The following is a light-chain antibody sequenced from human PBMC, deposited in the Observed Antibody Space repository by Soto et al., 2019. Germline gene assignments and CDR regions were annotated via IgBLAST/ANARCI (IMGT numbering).Light chain of an antibody. Sequence: EIVMTQSPATLSVSPGERVTLSCRASQSVGTSLAWYQQKPGQPPRLLIYGASTRVTGIPARFSGSGSGTDFTLTISSLQSEDFAVYYFQKYTNWLTFGGGTKVEIK. CDR3: QKYTNWLT. V-gene: IGKV3-15*01. J-gene: IGKJ4*01. CDR2: GAS. CDR1: QSVGTS.